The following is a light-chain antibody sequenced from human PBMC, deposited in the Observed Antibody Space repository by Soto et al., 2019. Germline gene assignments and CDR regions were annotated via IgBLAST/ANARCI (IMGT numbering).Light chain of an antibody. J-gene: IGKJ1*01. CDR2: AAS. CDR1: QGISSY. Sequence: AIRMTQSPSSLSASTGDRVTITCRASQGISSYLAWYQQKPGKAPKLLIYAASTLQNGVPSRFSGSGSGTDFTLTISCLQSEDFATYYCQQYYSYPPWTFGQGTKVEIK. CDR3: QQYYSYPPWT. V-gene: IGKV1-8*01.